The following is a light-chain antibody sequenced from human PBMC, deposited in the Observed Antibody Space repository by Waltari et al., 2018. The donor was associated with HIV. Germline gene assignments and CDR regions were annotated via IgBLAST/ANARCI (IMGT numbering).Light chain of an antibody. CDR1: QTIGYY. CDR2: SAS. CDR3: QQSYGTPPWT. J-gene: IGKJ1*01. V-gene: IGKV1-39*01. Sequence: DIQMTQSPTSLAASVGDRVTITCRSSQTIGYYLNWYQQIPGRPPKPLIHSASTLQSGVPSRFTGSGSGTDFTLTISGLQREDFATYFCQQSYGTPPWTFGQGTRVEV.